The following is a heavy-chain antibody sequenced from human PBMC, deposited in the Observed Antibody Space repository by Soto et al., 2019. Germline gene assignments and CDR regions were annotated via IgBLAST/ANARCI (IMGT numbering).Heavy chain of an antibody. Sequence: GGSLRLSCAASGFTFSSYGMHWVRQAPGKGLEWVAVIWYDGSNKYYADSVKGRFTISRDNSKNTLYLQMNSLRAEDTAVYYCARAGYCSGGSCYDYYYMDVWGKGTTVTVSS. V-gene: IGHV3-33*01. CDR3: ARAGYCSGGSCYDYYYMDV. J-gene: IGHJ6*03. D-gene: IGHD2-15*01. CDR2: IWYDGSNK. CDR1: GFTFSSYG.